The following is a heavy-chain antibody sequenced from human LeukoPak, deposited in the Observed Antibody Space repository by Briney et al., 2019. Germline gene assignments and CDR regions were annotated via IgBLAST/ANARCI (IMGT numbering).Heavy chain of an antibody. CDR1: GFTFDDYA. J-gene: IGHJ4*02. D-gene: IGHD3-9*01. CDR2: ISWNSGSI. V-gene: IGHV3-9*01. Sequence: PGRSLGLSCAASGFTFDDYAMHWVRQAPGKGLEWVSGISWNSGSIGYADSVKGRFTISRDDAKNSLYLQMNSLRAEDTALYYCAKGSYYDILTGYYEFDYWGQGTLVTVSS. CDR3: AKGSYYDILTGYYEFDY.